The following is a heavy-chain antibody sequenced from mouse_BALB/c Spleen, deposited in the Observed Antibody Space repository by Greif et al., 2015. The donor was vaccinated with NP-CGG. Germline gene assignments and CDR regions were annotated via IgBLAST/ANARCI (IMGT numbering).Heavy chain of an antibody. CDR3: ARNWLLRAMDY. Sequence: VKLQESGPGLVAASQSLSSTCTVSGCSLTSYGVHGVREPPGKGLEWRVGIWGEGSTTYNSALKARLSISKDDSKSQVFLKMNSLQTDDTAMYYCARNWLLRAMDYWGQGTSVTVSS. CDR1: GCSLTSYG. V-gene: IGHV2-6*02. D-gene: IGHD2-3*01. CDR2: IWGEGST. J-gene: IGHJ4*01.